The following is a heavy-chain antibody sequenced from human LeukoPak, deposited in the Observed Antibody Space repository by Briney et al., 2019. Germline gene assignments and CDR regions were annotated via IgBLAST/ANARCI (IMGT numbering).Heavy chain of an antibody. CDR2: ISGSGGST. CDR3: AKAQPPPYYGSGSYYPFDY. J-gene: IGHJ4*02. CDR1: GFTFSSYA. Sequence: GGSLRLSCAASGFTFSSYAMSWVRQAPGKGLEWVSAISGSGGSTYYADSVKGRFTISRDNSKNTLYLQMNSLRDEDTAASSCAKAQPPPYYGSGSYYPFDYWGQGTLVTVSS. V-gene: IGHV3-23*01. D-gene: IGHD3-10*01.